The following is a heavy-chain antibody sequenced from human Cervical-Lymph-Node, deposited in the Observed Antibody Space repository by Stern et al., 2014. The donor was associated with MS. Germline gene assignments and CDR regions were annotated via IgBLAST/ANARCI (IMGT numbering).Heavy chain of an antibody. D-gene: IGHD6-19*01. V-gene: IGHV3-23*04. J-gene: IGHJ6*02. CDR2: ISGSGGNT. Sequence: EVQLVESGGNLVQPGGSLRLPCVPSGFTFSDYAMTLIRQAPGKGLEWSSSISGSGGNTSYADSLKGPFSLSQSNSQNTLDLQMNSLRAEDSALYYCTKGFTVTGAGYGVDVWGQGTTVTVSS. CDR1: GFTFSDYA. CDR3: TKGFTVTGAGYGVDV.